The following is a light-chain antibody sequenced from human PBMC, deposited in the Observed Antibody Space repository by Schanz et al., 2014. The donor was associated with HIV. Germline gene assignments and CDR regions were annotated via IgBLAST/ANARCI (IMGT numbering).Light chain of an antibody. CDR3: QSFDSSLNGVV. Sequence: QSVLTQPPSESGAPGQGVTISCTGSTSNIGATFDVHWYQQLPGAPPKLLIYRNSERPSGVPNRFSGSKSGSSASLAISGLQAEDEADYFCQSFDSSLNGVVFGGGTKVTVL. V-gene: IGLV1-40*01. J-gene: IGLJ3*02. CDR2: RNS. CDR1: TSNIGATFD.